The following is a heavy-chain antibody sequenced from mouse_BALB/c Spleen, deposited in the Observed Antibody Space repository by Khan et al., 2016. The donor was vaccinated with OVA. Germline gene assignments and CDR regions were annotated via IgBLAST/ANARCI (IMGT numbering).Heavy chain of an antibody. Sequence: EVELVESGGGLVKPGGSLKLSCAASGFTFSNYAMSWVRQTPEKRLEWVASISSGGSTYYPDSVKARFTISRDNARNILYLQMSSLRSEDTAMYYCARDYWFAYWGQGTLVTVST. CDR1: GFTFSNYA. V-gene: IGHV5-6-5*01. CDR2: ISSGGST. J-gene: IGHJ3*01. CDR3: ARDYWFAY.